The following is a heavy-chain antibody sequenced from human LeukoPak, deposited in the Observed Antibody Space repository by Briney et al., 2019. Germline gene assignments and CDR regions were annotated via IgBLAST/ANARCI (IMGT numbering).Heavy chain of an antibody. Sequence: GGSLRLSCAASGLTFSSYSTSWVRPAPGRGLEWVSSISSNSSYIDYADSVKGRFTISRDNAKNSLYLQMNSLRAEDTAVYYCARAAYSGSYYPRDYWGQGTLVTASS. CDR1: GLTFSSYS. J-gene: IGHJ4*02. V-gene: IGHV3-21*01. CDR3: ARAAYSGSYYPRDY. CDR2: ISSNSSYI. D-gene: IGHD1-26*01.